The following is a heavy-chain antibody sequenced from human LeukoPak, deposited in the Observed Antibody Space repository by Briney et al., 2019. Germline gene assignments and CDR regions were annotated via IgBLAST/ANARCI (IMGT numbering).Heavy chain of an antibody. V-gene: IGHV4-59*01. CDR1: GASISSYS. CDR3: ARGSGWYLP. Sequence: SETLSLTCTVSGASISSYSWSWIRQPPGKGLEWIGCMYISGITDYSPSLKSRVTISVGTSRNQFSLELSSVTAADTAVYYCARGSGWYLPWGQGTLVTVSS. CDR2: MYISGIT. J-gene: IGHJ5*02. D-gene: IGHD6-19*01.